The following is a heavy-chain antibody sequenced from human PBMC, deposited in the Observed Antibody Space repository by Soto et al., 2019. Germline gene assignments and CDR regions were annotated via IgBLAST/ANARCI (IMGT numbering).Heavy chain of an antibody. J-gene: IGHJ4*02. CDR2: ISSSSSYI. V-gene: IGHV3-21*01. Sequence: GGSLRLSCAASGCTFSSYSMNWVRQAPGKGLEWVSSISSSSSYIYYADSVKGRFTISRDNAKNSLYLQMNSLRAEDTAVYYCARDWGYSSDLIDYWGQGTLVTVSS. D-gene: IGHD6-25*01. CDR1: GCTFSSYS. CDR3: ARDWGYSSDLIDY.